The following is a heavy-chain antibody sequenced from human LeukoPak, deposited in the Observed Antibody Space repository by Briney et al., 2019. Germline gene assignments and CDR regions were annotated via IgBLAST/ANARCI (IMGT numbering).Heavy chain of an antibody. Sequence: GGSLRLSCAASGIAVTGNYMSWVRQPPGKGLEWVSFISINTDTFYADSVRGRFTISRDSSENTLFLQMNSLRDEDSAACYCAIAQSWDELFDSWGQGTLVTVSS. CDR3: AIAQSWDELFDS. CDR2: ISINTDT. V-gene: IGHV3-53*01. CDR1: GIAVTGNY. D-gene: IGHD1-26*01. J-gene: IGHJ4*02.